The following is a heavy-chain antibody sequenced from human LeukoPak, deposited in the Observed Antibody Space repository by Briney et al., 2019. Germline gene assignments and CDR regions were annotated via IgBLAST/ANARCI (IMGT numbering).Heavy chain of an antibody. CDR1: GINFISHT. V-gene: IGHV3-21*01. CDR2: ISSSSSYI. J-gene: IGHJ4*02. Sequence: GGSLRLSCEASGINFISHTMNWVRQAPGKGLEWVSSISSSSSYIYYADSVKGRFTISRDNAKNSLYLQMNSLRAEDTAVYYCARAQGTHTIFVGPGYWGQGTLVTVSS. CDR3: ARAQGTHTIFVGPGY. D-gene: IGHD3-3*01.